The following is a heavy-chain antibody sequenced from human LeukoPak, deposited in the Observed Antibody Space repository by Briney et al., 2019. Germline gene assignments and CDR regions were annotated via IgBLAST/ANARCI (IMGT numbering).Heavy chain of an antibody. J-gene: IGHJ3*02. D-gene: IGHD2-21*02. V-gene: IGHV3-23*01. CDR1: GFTFSSFA. Sequence: GGSLRLSCVASGFTFSSFAMSWIRQAPGKGLEWVSAISDTGGATYYADSVKGRITISRDNSKNTIFLQMNSLRVEDTAVYYCALAYCGGDCYSWDAFDIWGQGTMVTVSS. CDR2: ISDTGGAT. CDR3: ALAYCGGDCYSWDAFDI.